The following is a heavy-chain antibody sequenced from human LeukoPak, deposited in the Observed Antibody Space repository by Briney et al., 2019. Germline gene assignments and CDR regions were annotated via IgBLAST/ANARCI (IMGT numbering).Heavy chain of an antibody. CDR1: GGSFSGYY. CDR2: IYSSGGA. J-gene: IGHJ4*02. Sequence: SETLSLTCTVSGGSFSGYYWTWIRQPPGKGMEWIGYIYSSGGAIYNPSLKSRVTMSVDTSNNQFTLKLKSVTAADTGVYYCARRGDTAYYYVDYWGQGTLVTVSS. D-gene: IGHD5-18*01. V-gene: IGHV4-4*09. CDR3: ARRGDTAYYYVDY.